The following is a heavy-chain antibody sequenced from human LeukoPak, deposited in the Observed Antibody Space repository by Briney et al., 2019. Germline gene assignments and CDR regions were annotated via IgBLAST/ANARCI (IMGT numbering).Heavy chain of an antibody. CDR2: ISAYNGNT. CDR3: ARDAPLYCSGGSCYRWGEVDC. Sequence: ASVKVSCKASGYSFTSYGISWVRQAPGQGLEWMGWISAYNGNTNYAQKLQGRATMTTDTSTSTAYMELRSLRSDDTAVYYCARDAPLYCSGGSCYRWGEVDCWGQGTLVTVSS. J-gene: IGHJ4*02. V-gene: IGHV1-18*01. CDR1: GYSFTSYG. D-gene: IGHD2-15*01.